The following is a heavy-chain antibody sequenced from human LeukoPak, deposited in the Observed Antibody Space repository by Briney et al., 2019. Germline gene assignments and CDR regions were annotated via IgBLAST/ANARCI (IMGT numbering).Heavy chain of an antibody. V-gene: IGHV1-69*04. CDR1: GGTFSSYA. Sequence: ASVKVSCKASGGTFSSYAISWVRQAPGQGLEWMGRIIPILGIANYAQKFQGRVTITADKSTSTAYMELSSLRSEDTAAYYCASEGSGYDGYWGQGTLVTVSS. J-gene: IGHJ4*02. D-gene: IGHD5-12*01. CDR3: ASEGSGYDGY. CDR2: IIPILGIA.